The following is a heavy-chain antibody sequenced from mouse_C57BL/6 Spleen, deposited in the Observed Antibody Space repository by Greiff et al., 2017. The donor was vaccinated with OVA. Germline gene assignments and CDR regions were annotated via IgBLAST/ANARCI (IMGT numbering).Heavy chain of an antibody. J-gene: IGHJ3*01. Sequence: EVKLQQSGPELVKPGASVKISCKASGYTFTDYYMNWVKQSHGKSLEWIGDINPNNGGTSYNQKFKGKATLTVDKSSSTAYMELRSLTSEDSAVYYCASGGTAQVPDWFAYWGQGTLVTVSA. CDR1: GYTFTDYY. V-gene: IGHV1-26*01. CDR3: ASGGTAQVPDWFAY. D-gene: IGHD3-2*02. CDR2: INPNNGGT.